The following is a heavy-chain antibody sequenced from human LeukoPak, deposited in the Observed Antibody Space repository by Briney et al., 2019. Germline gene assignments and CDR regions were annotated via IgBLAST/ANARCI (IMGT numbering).Heavy chain of an antibody. CDR2: INPNSGGT. CDR1: GYTFTGYY. Sequence: ASVKVSCKASGYTFTGYYMHWVRQVPGQGLEWMGWINPNSGGTNYAQKFQGRVTMTRDTSISTAYMELSRLRSDDTAVYYCARARHTRRSTALYYYYGMDVWGQGTTVTVSS. V-gene: IGHV1-2*02. D-gene: IGHD1-26*01. CDR3: ARARHTRRSTALYYYYGMDV. J-gene: IGHJ6*02.